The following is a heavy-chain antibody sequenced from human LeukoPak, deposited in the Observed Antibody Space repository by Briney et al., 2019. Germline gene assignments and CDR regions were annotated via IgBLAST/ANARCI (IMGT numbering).Heavy chain of an antibody. V-gene: IGHV3-21*05. CDR2: VSGSGSEI. J-gene: IGHJ4*02. CDR1: GFTFNYYT. CDR3: ATKVPGTSHFSS. Sequence: PGGSLRLSCAACGFTFNYYTMNWVRQAPGKGLEWIAYVSGSGSEIHYGDSVKGRFTISRDNAKSSVYLQMDSLRAEDMALYYCATKVPGTSHFSSWGQGTLVTVSS. D-gene: IGHD6-19*01.